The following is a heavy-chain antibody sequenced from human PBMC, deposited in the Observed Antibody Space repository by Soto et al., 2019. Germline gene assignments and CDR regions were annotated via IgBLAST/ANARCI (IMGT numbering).Heavy chain of an antibody. J-gene: IGHJ3*01. CDR3: ARVYYESRGPTKYRAFDF. Sequence: GTLRLSGAASVFIFSDYSMSWVRQSPGKGLEGVANIKQDGGEEDYVDSVKGRLTISRDNAKNSLYLQMNSLRAEDTAVYYCARVYYESRGPTKYRAFDFWGQGTMVTVSS. V-gene: IGHV3-7*01. CDR1: VFIFSDYS. D-gene: IGHD3-22*01. CDR2: IKQDGGEE.